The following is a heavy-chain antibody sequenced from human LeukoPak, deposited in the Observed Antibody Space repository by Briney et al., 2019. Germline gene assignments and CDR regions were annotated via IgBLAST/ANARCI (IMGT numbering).Heavy chain of an antibody. V-gene: IGHV4-59*01. CDR3: AADKPVRWGGFDP. Sequence: SETLSLTCTVSGGFIRSYDWNWIRQPPGKGLEWLGIIDNSGRTNYNPSLKGRVTISVDTSKTQFSLKLTSMTAADTAFYYRAADKPVRWGGFDPWGPGILVTVSS. CDR2: IDNSGRT. J-gene: IGHJ5*02. D-gene: IGHD6-6*01. CDR1: GGFIRSYD.